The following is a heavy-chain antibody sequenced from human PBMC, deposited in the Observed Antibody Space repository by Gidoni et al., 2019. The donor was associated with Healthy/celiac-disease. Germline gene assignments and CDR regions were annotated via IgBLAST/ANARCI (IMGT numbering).Heavy chain of an antibody. V-gene: IGHV3-53*01. CDR1: GFTVSSNF. CDR3: ARAVAGTRYFDY. D-gene: IGHD6-19*01. J-gene: IGHJ4*02. CDR2: IYSGGST. Sequence: EVQLVESGGGLIKPGGSLRLSGAASGFTVSSNFMSWVRQAPGKGLEWVSVIYSGGSTYYADSVKGRFTISRDNSKNTLYLQMNSLRAEDTAVYYCARAVAGTRYFDYWGQGTLVTVSS.